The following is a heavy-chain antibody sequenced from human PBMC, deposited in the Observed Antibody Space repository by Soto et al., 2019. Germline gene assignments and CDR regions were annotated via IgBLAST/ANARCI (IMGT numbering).Heavy chain of an antibody. Sequence: ASVKVSCKASGDTCTGYYMHWVRQAPGQGLEWMGWINPNSGGTNYAQKFQGRVTMTRDTSISTAYMELSRLRSDETAVYYCARAVAGHDHYVDYWCQGTWVPVSS. V-gene: IGHV1-2*02. CDR3: ARAVAGHDHYVDY. CDR1: GDTCTGYY. CDR2: INPNSGGT. J-gene: IGHJ4*02. D-gene: IGHD6-19*01.